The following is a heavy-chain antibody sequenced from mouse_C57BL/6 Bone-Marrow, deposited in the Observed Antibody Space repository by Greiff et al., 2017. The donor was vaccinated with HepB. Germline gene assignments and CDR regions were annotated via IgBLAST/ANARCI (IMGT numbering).Heavy chain of an antibody. D-gene: IGHD5-1-1*01. CDR1: GFTFSDYG. V-gene: IGHV5-17*01. CDR2: ISSGSSTI. CDR3: ARPLYPHAMDY. Sequence: EVKLVESGGGLVKPGGSLKLSCAASGFTFSDYGMHWVRQAPEKGLEWVAYISSGSSTIYYADTVKGRFTISRDNAKNTLFLQMTSLRSEDTAMYYCARPLYPHAMDYWGQGTSVTVSS. J-gene: IGHJ4*01.